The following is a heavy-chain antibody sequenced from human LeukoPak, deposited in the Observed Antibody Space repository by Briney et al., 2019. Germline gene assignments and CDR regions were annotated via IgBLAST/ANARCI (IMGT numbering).Heavy chain of an antibody. J-gene: IGHJ4*02. Sequence: SVKVSCKASGFTFTSSAMQWVRQARGQRLEWIGWIVVGGGNTNYAQKFQERVTITRDMSTSTAYMELSSLRSEDTAVYYCAAVLTGGGNIYFDYWGQGTLVTVSS. CDR1: GFTFTSSA. CDR3: AAVLTGGGNIYFDY. D-gene: IGHD4-23*01. V-gene: IGHV1-58*02. CDR2: IVVGGGNT.